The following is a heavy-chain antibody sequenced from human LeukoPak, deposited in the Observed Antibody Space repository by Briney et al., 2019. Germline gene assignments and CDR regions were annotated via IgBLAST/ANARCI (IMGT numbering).Heavy chain of an antibody. CDR3: AKGPRKTLIRGDWYFDL. CDR2: TGGSGGST. D-gene: IGHD3-10*01. V-gene: IGHV3-23*01. J-gene: IGHJ2*01. Sequence: QAGGSLRLSCAASGFSFSSYAMSWVRQTPGKGLEWVSSTGGSGGSTHCTDSVKGRFTISRDNAKSTLYLQMNSRRADDTAVYYCAKGPRKTLIRGDWYFDLWGRGTLVTVSS. CDR1: GFSFSSYA.